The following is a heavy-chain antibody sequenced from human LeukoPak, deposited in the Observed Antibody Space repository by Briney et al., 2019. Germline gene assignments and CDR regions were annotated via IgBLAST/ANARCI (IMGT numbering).Heavy chain of an antibody. J-gene: IGHJ4*02. CDR1: GFTFSSYG. Sequence: GGSLRLXCAASGFTFSSYGMHWVRQAPGKGLEWVAFIRYDGSNKYYADSVKGRFTISRDNSKNTLYLQMNSLRAEDTAVYYCAKDRGAARSFDYWGQGTLVTVSS. CDR2: IRYDGSNK. D-gene: IGHD6-6*01. V-gene: IGHV3-30*02. CDR3: AKDRGAARSFDY.